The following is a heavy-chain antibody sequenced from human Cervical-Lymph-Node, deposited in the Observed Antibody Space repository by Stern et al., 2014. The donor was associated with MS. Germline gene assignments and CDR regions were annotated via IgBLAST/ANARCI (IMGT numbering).Heavy chain of an antibody. J-gene: IGHJ6*02. D-gene: IGHD3-3*01. CDR3: ARATYYDFYYYGMDV. CDR2: ISSSSSYI. CDR1: GFTFSSYS. Sequence: EVQLEESGGGMVKPGGSLRLSCAASGFTFSSYSMNWVRQAPGKGLEWVSSISSSSSYIYYADSVKGRFTISRDNAKNSLYLQMNSLRAEDTAVYYCARATYYDFYYYGMDVWGQGTTVTVSS. V-gene: IGHV3-21*01.